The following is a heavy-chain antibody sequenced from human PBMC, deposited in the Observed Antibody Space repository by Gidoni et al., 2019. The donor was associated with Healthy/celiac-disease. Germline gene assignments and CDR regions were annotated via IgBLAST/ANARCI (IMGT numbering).Heavy chain of an antibody. J-gene: IGHJ6*02. Sequence: QVQLVESGGGVVQPGRSLRLYCAASGFTFSSYGMHWVRQAPGKGLEWVAGIWYDGRNKYYADSVKGRVTISRDNSKNTRYRQMNSLRAEDTAVYYCARDQRSMGMDVWGQGTTVTVSS. CDR1: GFTFSSYG. D-gene: IGHD6-13*01. V-gene: IGHV3-33*01. CDR2: IWYDGRNK. CDR3: ARDQRSMGMDV.